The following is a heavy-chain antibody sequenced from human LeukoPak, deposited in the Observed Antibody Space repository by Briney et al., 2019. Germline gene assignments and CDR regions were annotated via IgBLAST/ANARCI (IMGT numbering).Heavy chain of an antibody. J-gene: IGHJ4*02. Sequence: SETLSLTCAVYGGSFRGYYWSWIRQPPGKGLEWIGEINHSGSTNYNPSLKSRVTISVDTSKNQFSLKLSSVTAADTAVYYCARAPYYYGSVFDYWGQGTLVTVSS. CDR1: GGSFRGYY. V-gene: IGHV4-34*01. CDR2: INHSGST. D-gene: IGHD3-10*01. CDR3: ARAPYYYGSVFDY.